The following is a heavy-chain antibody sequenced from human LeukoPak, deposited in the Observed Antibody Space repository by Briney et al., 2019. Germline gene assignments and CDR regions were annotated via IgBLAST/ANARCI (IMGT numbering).Heavy chain of an antibody. CDR1: GYTFTDYY. Sequence: ASVKVSCKASGYTFTDYYMHWVRQAPGQGLEWMGWINPNSGGTNYAQKFQGRVTMTRDTSISTAYMELSRLRSDDTAVYYCARPPGIAVAGRRYYFDYWGQGTLVTVSS. V-gene: IGHV1-2*02. CDR2: INPNSGGT. J-gene: IGHJ4*02. CDR3: ARPPGIAVAGRRYYFDY. D-gene: IGHD6-19*01.